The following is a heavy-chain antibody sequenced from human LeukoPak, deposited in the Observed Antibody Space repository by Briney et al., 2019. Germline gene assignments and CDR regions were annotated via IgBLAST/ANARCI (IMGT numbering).Heavy chain of an antibody. CDR3: ARDWRYDFWSGYGLDY. CDR1: GFTFSSYS. CDR2: ISSSSSYI. Sequence: GGSLRLSCAAPGFTFSSYSMNWVRQAPGKGLEWVSSISSSSSYIYYADSVKGRFTISRDNAKNSLYLQMNSLRAEDTAVYYCARDWRYDFWSGYGLDYWGQGTLVTVSS. V-gene: IGHV3-21*01. J-gene: IGHJ4*02. D-gene: IGHD3-3*01.